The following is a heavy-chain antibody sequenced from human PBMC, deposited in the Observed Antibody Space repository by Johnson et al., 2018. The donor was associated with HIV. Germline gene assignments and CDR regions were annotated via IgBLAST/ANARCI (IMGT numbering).Heavy chain of an antibody. D-gene: IGHD6-19*01. CDR2: ISYDGRNK. CDR1: NFPSKDYY. CDR3: ARERGDSSRTAFDI. V-gene: IGHV3-30*12. J-gene: IGHJ3*02. Sequence: QMLLVESGGGVVQPGGSLRLSCAASNFPSKDYYMTWIRQAPGKGLEGVAVISYDGRNKNYEDSVKGRFTISRDNSKNSLYLQMNRLRAEDTAVYYCARERGDSSRTAFDIWGQGTMVTVSS.